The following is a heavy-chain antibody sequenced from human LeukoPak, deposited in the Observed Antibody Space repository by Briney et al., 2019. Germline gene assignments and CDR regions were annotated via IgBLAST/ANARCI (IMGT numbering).Heavy chain of an antibody. CDR2: IKQDGNEK. D-gene: IGHD3-10*01. CDR1: GFTFTTYW. CDR3: ARDRGGVDY. J-gene: IGHJ4*02. V-gene: IGHV3-7*01. Sequence: GGSLRLSCAASGFTFTTYWMAWVRQAPGKGLEWVASIKQDGNEKYYVDSVKGRFTISRDNAKNTLYLQMNSLRAEDTAVYYCARDRGGVDYWGQGTLVTVSS.